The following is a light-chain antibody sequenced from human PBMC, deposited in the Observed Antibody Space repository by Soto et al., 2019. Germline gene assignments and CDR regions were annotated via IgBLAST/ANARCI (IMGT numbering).Light chain of an antibody. CDR1: QSISSH. J-gene: IGKJ2*01. Sequence: DIQLTQSPSSLSASVGDRVTITCRASQSISSHLNWYQQKTGKAPKLLIYSATSLQSGVPSRFSVSGSGTDFTLTISSLQPEDFATYYCQQSYSTLYTFGQGTKLEIK. CDR2: SAT. V-gene: IGKV1-39*01. CDR3: QQSYSTLYT.